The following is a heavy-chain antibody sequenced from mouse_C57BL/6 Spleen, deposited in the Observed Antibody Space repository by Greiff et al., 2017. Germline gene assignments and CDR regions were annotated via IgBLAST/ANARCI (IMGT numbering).Heavy chain of an antibody. Sequence: QVQLKESGAELVRPGASVTLSCKASGYTFTDYEMHWVKQTPVHGLEWIGAIDPETGGTAYNQKFKGKAILTADKSSSTAYMELRSLTSEDSAVYYGMEYYDWFAYWGQGTRVTVSA. D-gene: IGHD1-1*01. CDR2: IDPETGGT. J-gene: IGHJ3*01. V-gene: IGHV1-15*01. CDR3: MEYYDWFAY. CDR1: GYTFTDYE.